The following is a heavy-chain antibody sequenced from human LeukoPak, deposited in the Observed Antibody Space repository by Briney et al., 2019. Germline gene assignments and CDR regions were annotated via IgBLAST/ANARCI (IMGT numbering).Heavy chain of an antibody. D-gene: IGHD3-10*01. CDR1: GFTFSSYS. J-gene: IGHJ3*02. CDR2: ISSSSSYI. V-gene: IGHV3-21*01. Sequence: GGSLRLSCAASGFTFSSYSMNWVRQAPGKGLEWVSSISSSSSYIYYADSVKGRFTISRDNAKNSLYLQMNSLRAEDSAVYYCARDLSDGSGSYYAFDIWGQGTMVTVSS. CDR3: ARDLSDGSGSYYAFDI.